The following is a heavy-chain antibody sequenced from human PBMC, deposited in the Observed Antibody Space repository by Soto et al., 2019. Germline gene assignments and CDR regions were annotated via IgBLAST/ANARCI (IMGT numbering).Heavy chain of an antibody. J-gene: IGHJ6*02. CDR3: ARDQAAAGHYGLDV. CDR1: GFTFSSYA. V-gene: IGHV3-33*01. Sequence: QVQLVESGGGVVQPGRSLRLSCAASGFTFSSYAMHWVRQAPGKGLEWVAVIWYDGSNKYYADSVKGRFTISRDNSKNPLSLQMTSLRAEDTAVYYCARDQAAAGHYGLDVWGQGTTVTVSS. D-gene: IGHD6-25*01. CDR2: IWYDGSNK.